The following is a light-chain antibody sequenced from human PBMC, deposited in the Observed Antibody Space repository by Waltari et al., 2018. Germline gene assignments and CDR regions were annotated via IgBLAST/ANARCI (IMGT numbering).Light chain of an antibody. J-gene: IGKJ4*01. V-gene: IGKV3-11*01. CDR1: QSVSSF. CDR2: DAS. Sequence: EIVLTQSPATLSLSPRERATLSCRASQSVSSFLVWYQQKPGQAPRLLITDASKRATGIPARFSGSGSGTDFTLTISSLEPEDLAVYYCQQRSNWPLTFGGGTKVEI. CDR3: QQRSNWPLT.